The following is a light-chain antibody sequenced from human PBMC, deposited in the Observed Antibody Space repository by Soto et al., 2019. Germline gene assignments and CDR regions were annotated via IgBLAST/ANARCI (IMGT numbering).Light chain of an antibody. J-gene: IGLJ1*01. V-gene: IGLV2-8*01. Sequence: QSALTQPPSASGSPGQSVAISCTGTSSDVGGYNYVSWYQQHPGKAPKLMIYEVNKRPSGVPDRFSGSKSGNTASLTVSGLQAEDEADYYCSSYVGATTDVFGSGTKLTVL. CDR1: SSDVGGYNY. CDR2: EVN. CDR3: SSYVGATTDV.